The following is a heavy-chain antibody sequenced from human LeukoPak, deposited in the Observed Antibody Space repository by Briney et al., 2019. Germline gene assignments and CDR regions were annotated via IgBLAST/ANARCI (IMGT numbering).Heavy chain of an antibody. J-gene: IGHJ6*04. V-gene: IGHV1-3*01. CDR1: GYTFTSYA. CDR3: ARAIYCSSTSGYYLPYYYGMDV. CDR2: INAGNGNT. Sequence: ASVKVSCKTSGYTFTSYAMHWVRQAPGQRLEWVGWINAGNGNTKYSQKFQGRVTITRDTSASTAYMELSSLRSEETAVYYCARAIYCSSTSGYYLPYYYGMDVWGKGTTVTVSS. D-gene: IGHD2-2*01.